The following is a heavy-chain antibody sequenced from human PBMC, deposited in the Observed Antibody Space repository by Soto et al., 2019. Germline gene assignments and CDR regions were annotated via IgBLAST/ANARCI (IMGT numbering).Heavy chain of an antibody. CDR1: GFTFSSYG. D-gene: IGHD3-3*01. Sequence: GGSLRLSCAASGFTFSSYGMHWVRQAPGKGLEWVAVIWYDGSNKYYADSVKGRFTISRDNSKNTLYLQMNSLRAEDTAVYYCASQGVVTTHLYYYYYYMDVWGKGTTVTVSS. CDR3: ASQGVVTTHLYYYYYYMDV. J-gene: IGHJ6*03. CDR2: IWYDGSNK. V-gene: IGHV3-33*01.